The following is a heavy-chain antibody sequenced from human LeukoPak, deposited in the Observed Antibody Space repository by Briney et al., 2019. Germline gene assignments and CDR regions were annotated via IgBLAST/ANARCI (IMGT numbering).Heavy chain of an antibody. D-gene: IGHD4-11*01. V-gene: IGHV3-43*01. CDR1: GFNFGDYT. J-gene: IGHJ4*02. Sequence: PGGSLRLSCAASGFNFGDYTMHWVRQVPGKGLEWVSLITWDAENTRYADSVKGRFTISRDNSENSLYLQMNSLKTEDTAFYYCSKDLRTTITTSGFDSWGQGTLVTVSS. CDR3: SKDLRTTITTSGFDS. CDR2: ITWDAENT.